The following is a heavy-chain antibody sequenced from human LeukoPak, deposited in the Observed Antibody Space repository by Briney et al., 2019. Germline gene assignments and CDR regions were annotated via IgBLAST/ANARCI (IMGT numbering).Heavy chain of an antibody. Sequence: GGSLRLSCAASGFTFSSNAMGWVRNAPGKGLEWVSAISVSGAGTYYADSVKGRFTISRDNSKNTLYLQMNSMSAEDTAVYYCAKTEASSGNCPQWNYYGMDVCGQGTTVTVSS. J-gene: IGHJ6*02. V-gene: IGHV3-23*01. D-gene: IGHD3-22*01. CDR2: ISVSGAGT. CDR3: AKTEASSGNCPQWNYYGMDV. CDR1: GFTFSSNA.